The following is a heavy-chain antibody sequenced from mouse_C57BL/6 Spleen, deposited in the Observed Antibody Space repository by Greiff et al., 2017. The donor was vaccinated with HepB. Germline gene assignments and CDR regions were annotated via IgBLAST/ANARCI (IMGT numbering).Heavy chain of an antibody. CDR3: ARYGYYVDY. V-gene: IGHV14-2*01. Sequence: EVHLVESGAELVKPGASVKLSCTASGFNIKDYYMHWVKQRTEQGLEWIGRIDPEDGDTTYAPKFQGKATITADTSTHTAYLHLSSLTSEDTAVYYCARYGYYVDYCGQGTTLTVSS. CDR2: IDPEDGDT. J-gene: IGHJ2*01. D-gene: IGHD1-1*01. CDR1: GFNIKDYY.